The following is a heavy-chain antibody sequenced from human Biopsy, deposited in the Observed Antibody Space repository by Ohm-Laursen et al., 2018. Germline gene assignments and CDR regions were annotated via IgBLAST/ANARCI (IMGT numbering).Heavy chain of an antibody. J-gene: IGHJ6*02. D-gene: IGHD3-10*01. CDR2: IIPILGTV. CDR1: GDTFTTSA. Sequence: SVKVSCKASGDTFTTSAISWVRQVPGHGLDWMGRIIPILGTVDYGQNFQGRVTIRADTSTTFLELTSLRYDDTAVYYCVSGDIGGIGLDVWGLGTTVTVSS. CDR3: VSGDIGGIGLDV. V-gene: IGHV1-69*04.